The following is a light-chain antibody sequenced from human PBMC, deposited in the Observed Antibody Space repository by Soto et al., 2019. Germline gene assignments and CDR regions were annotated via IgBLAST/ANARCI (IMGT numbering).Light chain of an antibody. CDR3: GSWDSTLSPYL. J-gene: IGLJ1*01. Sequence: QSVLTQPPSVSAAPGQKVTISCSGSSSNIGGNSVSWYQQLPGTAPKLLIYDDNKRPSGIPDRFSGSKSGTSATLGITGFQTGDEADYYCGSWDSTLSPYLFGPGTKVTV. CDR2: DDN. CDR1: SSNIGGNS. V-gene: IGLV1-51*01.